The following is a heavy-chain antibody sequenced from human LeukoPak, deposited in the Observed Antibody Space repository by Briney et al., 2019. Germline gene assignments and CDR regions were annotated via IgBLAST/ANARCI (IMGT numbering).Heavy chain of an antibody. Sequence: GGSLRLSCAASGFTFSSYAMSWVRQAPGKGLEWGSASSGSGGSTYYADSVKGRFTISRDNSKNTLYLQMNSLSTEDTAVYYCAKDLYHRVAATFDYWGQGTLVTVSS. V-gene: IGHV3-23*01. D-gene: IGHD2-15*01. CDR3: AKDLYHRVAATFDY. CDR2: SSGSGGST. CDR1: GFTFSSYA. J-gene: IGHJ4*02.